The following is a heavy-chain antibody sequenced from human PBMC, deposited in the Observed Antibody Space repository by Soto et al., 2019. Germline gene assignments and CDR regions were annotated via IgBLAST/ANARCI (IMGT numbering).Heavy chain of an antibody. V-gene: IGHV4-59*01. CDR3: ARVRRLGVRTAIMDV. Sequence: SETLSLTCTVSGGSISSYYWSWIRQPPGKGLEWIGYIYYSGSTNYNPSLKSRVTISVDTSKNQFSLKLSSVTAADTAVYYCARVRRLGVRTAIMDVWGKGTTVTVSS. CDR2: IYYSGST. J-gene: IGHJ6*03. D-gene: IGHD3-16*01. CDR1: GGSISSYY.